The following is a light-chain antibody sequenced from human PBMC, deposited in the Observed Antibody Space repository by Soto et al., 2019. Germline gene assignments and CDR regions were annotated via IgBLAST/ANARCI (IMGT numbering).Light chain of an antibody. CDR3: QQYYQWPVT. CDR2: GAS. Sequence: EIVMTQSPATLSVSPGERVTFSCRASQSVTSNLAWYQHKPGQAPRLLISGASTGATGIPARFSGSGSGTEFTLTINSLQSEDYAVYYCQQYYQWPVTFGGGTKVDIK. J-gene: IGKJ4*01. V-gene: IGKV3-15*01. CDR1: QSVTSN.